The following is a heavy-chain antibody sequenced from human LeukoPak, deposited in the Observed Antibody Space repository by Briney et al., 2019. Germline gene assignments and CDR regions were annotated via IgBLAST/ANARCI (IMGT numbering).Heavy chain of an antibody. J-gene: IGHJ4*02. D-gene: IGHD3-22*01. CDR2: IYPGDSDT. CDR1: GYSFTSYW. CDR3: ARRTGDDSSGYYQPADY. V-gene: IGHV5-51*01. Sequence: GESLKISCKGSGYSFTSYWIGWVRQMPGKGLEWMGIIYPGDSDTRYSPSFQGQVTISADKSISTAYLQWSSLKASDTAVYYCARRTGDDSSGYYQPADYWGQGTLVTVSS.